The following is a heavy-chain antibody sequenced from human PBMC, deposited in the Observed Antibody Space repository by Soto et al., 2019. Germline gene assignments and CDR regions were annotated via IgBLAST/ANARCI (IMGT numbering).Heavy chain of an antibody. V-gene: IGHV1-69*12. J-gene: IGHJ3*02. CDR3: ARDPSSRPNDYGDYGWVGAFDI. CDR1: GGTFSSYA. Sequence: QVQLVQSGAEVKKPGSSVKVSCKASGGTFSSYAISWVRQAPGQGLEWMGGIIPIFGTANYAQKFQGRVTITADESTSTAYMELSSLRSEDTAVYYCARDPSSRPNDYGDYGWVGAFDIWGQGTMVTVCS. CDR2: IIPIFGTA. D-gene: IGHD4-17*01.